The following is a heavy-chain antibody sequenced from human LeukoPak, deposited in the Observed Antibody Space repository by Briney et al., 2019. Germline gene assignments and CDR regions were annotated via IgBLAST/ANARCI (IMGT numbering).Heavy chain of an antibody. CDR2: ISYSGST. V-gene: IGHV4-59*08. D-gene: IGHD3-22*01. CDR1: GGSISVYY. J-gene: IGHJ4*02. Sequence: PSETLSLTCTVSGGSISVYYWSWVRQPPGKGLEWIGYISYSGSTTYNPSLKSRVSISIDTSKNQFSPKLTSVTAADTAVYYCARRYYYDSSGYYAGYDYWGQGTLVAVSS. CDR3: ARRYYYDSSGYYAGYDY.